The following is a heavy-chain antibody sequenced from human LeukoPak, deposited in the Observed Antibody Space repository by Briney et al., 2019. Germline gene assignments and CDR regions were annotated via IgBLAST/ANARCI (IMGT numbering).Heavy chain of an antibody. V-gene: IGHV3-53*01. J-gene: IGHJ4*02. CDR1: GFTVSSNY. CDR2: IYSGGST. Sequence: GGSLRLSCAASGFTVSSNYMSWVRQAPGKGLEWVSVIYSGGSTYYADSVKGRFTISRDNAENSLYLQMNSLRVDDTAVYYCARDHNYAIDYWGQGTLVTVSS. D-gene: IGHD1-1*01. CDR3: ARDHNYAIDY.